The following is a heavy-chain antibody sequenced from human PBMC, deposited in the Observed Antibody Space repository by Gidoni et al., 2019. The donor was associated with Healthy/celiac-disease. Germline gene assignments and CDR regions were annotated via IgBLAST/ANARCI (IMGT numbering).Heavy chain of an antibody. CDR1: GYPISSVYY. D-gene: IGHD3-3*01. CDR2: IYHSGST. Sequence: QVQLQASGPGLVKPSETLSLTCAVSGYPISSVYYWGWIRDPPGKGLEWIGSIYHSGSTYYNPSLKSQVTISVDTSKNQFSLKLSSVTAADTAVYYCARDWALYDFWSGYSHYYYYGMDVWGQGTTVTVSS. V-gene: IGHV4-38-2*02. CDR3: ARDWALYDFWSGYSHYYYYGMDV. J-gene: IGHJ6*02.